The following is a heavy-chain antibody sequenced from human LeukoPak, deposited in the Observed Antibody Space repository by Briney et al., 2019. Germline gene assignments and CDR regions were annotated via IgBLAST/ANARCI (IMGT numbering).Heavy chain of an antibody. Sequence: SETLSLTCAVSGYSISSGYCWGWIRQPPGKGLEWIGSIYHSGSTYYNPSLKSRVTMSVDTSKNQFSLKLSSVTAADTAVYYCARDHPYIVVVPERGDYYYYDMDVWGKGTAVTVSS. CDR1: GYSISSGYC. J-gene: IGHJ6*03. D-gene: IGHD2-2*01. CDR3: ARDHPYIVVVPERGDYYYYDMDV. CDR2: IYHSGST. V-gene: IGHV4-38-2*02.